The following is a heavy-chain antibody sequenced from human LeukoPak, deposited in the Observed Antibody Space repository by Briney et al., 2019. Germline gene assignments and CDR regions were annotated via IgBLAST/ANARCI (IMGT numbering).Heavy chain of an antibody. CDR2: INPNSGGT. V-gene: IGHV1-2*02. CDR3: ARDRGGPPSDY. Sequence: AASVKVSCRASGYTFTGYYMHWVRQAPGQGLEWMGWINPNSGGTNYAQKFQGRVTMTRDTSISTAYMELSRLKSDDTAVYYCARDRGGPPSDYWGQGTLVTVSS. D-gene: IGHD3-10*01. CDR1: GYTFTGYY. J-gene: IGHJ4*02.